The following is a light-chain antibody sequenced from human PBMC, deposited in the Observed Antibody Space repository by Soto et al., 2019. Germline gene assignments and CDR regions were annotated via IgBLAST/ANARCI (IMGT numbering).Light chain of an antibody. J-gene: IGLJ1*01. CDR3: SAWDDSLNGFYV. CDR2: SHN. CDR1: SSNIGSNT. V-gene: IGLV1-44*01. Sequence: QSVLTQPPSASGTPGQRVTISCSGSSSNIGSNTVNWYRQLPGTAPKLLIYSHNQRPSGVPDRFSGSKSGTSASLAISGLQSEDEADYYCSAWDDSLNGFYVFGTGTKVTVL.